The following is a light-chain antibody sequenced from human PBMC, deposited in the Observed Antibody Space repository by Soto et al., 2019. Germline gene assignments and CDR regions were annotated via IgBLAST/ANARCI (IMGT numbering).Light chain of an antibody. J-gene: IGKJ1*01. CDR2: GAS. CDR3: QQYGSSPWT. V-gene: IGKV3-20*01. CDR1: QTVSNNY. Sequence: EIVLTQSPGTLSLSPGERATLSCRASQTVSNNYLAWYQQKPGQAPRLLIYGASSRATGIPDRFRGSGSGTDFTLTISRLEPEDFAVYFCQQYGSSPWTFGQGTKVEIK.